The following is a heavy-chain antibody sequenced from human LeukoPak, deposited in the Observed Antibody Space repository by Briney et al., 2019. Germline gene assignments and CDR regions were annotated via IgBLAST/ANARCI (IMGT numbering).Heavy chain of an antibody. Sequence: ASVKVSCKASGYTFTSYGISWVRQAPGQGLEWMGWISAYNGNTNYAQKLQGRVTMTTDTSTSTAYMELRSLRSDDTAVYYCAREYGDTNYYYYGMDVWDQGTTVTVSS. CDR3: AREYGDTNYYYYGMDV. V-gene: IGHV1-18*01. J-gene: IGHJ6*02. CDR2: ISAYNGNT. D-gene: IGHD4-17*01. CDR1: GYTFTSYG.